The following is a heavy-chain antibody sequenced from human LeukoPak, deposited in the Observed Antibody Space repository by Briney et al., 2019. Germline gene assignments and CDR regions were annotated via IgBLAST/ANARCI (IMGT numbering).Heavy chain of an antibody. V-gene: IGHV4-34*01. D-gene: IGHD3-10*01. Sequence: SETLSLTCAVYGGSFSGYYWSWIRQPPGKGLEWIGEINHSGSTNYNPPLKSRVTISVDTSKNQFSLKLSSVTAADTAVYYCARSYGSGSFNWFDPWGKGTLVTVSS. J-gene: IGHJ5*02. CDR1: GGSFSGYY. CDR2: INHSGST. CDR3: ARSYGSGSFNWFDP.